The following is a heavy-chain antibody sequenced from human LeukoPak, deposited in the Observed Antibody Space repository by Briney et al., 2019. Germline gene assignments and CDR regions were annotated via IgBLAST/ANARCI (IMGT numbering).Heavy chain of an antibody. CDR1: GGTFSSYA. Sequence: GASVKVSCKASGGTFSSYAISWVRQAPGPGLEWMGGIIPIFGTANYAQKLQGRVTITADESTSTAYMELSSLRSEDTAVYYCARVAPTTMVRGVIEYYFDYWGQGTLVTVSS. V-gene: IGHV1-69*13. J-gene: IGHJ4*02. D-gene: IGHD3-10*01. CDR3: ARVAPTTMVRGVIEYYFDY. CDR2: IIPIFGTA.